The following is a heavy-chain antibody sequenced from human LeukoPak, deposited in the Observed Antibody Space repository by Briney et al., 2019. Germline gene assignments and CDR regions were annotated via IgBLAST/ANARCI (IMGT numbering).Heavy chain of an antibody. J-gene: IGHJ5*02. D-gene: IGHD2-15*01. Sequence: ASVKVSCKASGYTFTGYYTHWVRQAPGQGLEWMGWINPNSGGTNYAQKFQGRVTMTRDTSISTAYMELSRLRSDDTAVYYCARGGVVAATGHNWFDPWGQGTLVTVSS. CDR3: ARGGVVAATGHNWFDP. CDR2: INPNSGGT. CDR1: GYTFTGYY. V-gene: IGHV1-2*02.